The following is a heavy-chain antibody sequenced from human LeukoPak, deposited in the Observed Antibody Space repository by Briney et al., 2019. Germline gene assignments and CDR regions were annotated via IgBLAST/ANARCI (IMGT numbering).Heavy chain of an antibody. CDR1: GFTFSSYE. CDR3: ARDNYDSSGYYFD. J-gene: IGHJ4*02. D-gene: IGHD3-22*01. Sequence: GGSLRLSCAASGFTFSSYEMNWVRQAPGKGLGWVSYISSSGSTTHYADSVKGRFTISRDNAKKSLYLQMNSLRAEDTAVYCCARDNYDSSGYYFDWGQGTLVTVSS. CDR2: ISSSGSTT. V-gene: IGHV3-48*03.